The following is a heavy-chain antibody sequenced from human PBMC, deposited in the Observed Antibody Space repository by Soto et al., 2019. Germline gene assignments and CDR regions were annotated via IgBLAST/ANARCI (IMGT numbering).Heavy chain of an antibody. CDR2: INPNSGGT. J-gene: IGHJ3*02. CDR1: GYTFTGYY. Sequence: QVQLVQSGAEVKKPGASVKVSCKASGYTFTGYYMHWVRQAPGQGLEWMGWINPNSGGTNYAQKFQGRVIMARDTSISTAYMELSRLRSDDTAVYFCARDPSRKLVPEEPLQNDAFDIWDQGTMVTVSS. V-gene: IGHV1-2*02. CDR3: ARDPSRKLVPEEPLQNDAFDI. D-gene: IGHD6-6*01.